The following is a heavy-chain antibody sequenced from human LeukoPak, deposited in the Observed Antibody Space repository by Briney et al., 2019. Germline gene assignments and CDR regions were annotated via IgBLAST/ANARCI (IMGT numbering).Heavy chain of an antibody. Sequence: GGSLRLSCAASGFTFSTYSMNWVRQAPGEGLGWSSYIGSSSRTIYFADSVRGRFTISRDNAKNSLFLQMNSLRAEDTAVYYCAREAGGDFYYYYLDVWGKGTTVTVSS. CDR1: GFTFSTYS. CDR2: IGSSSRTI. CDR3: AREAGGDFYYYYLDV. D-gene: IGHD3-10*01. J-gene: IGHJ6*03. V-gene: IGHV3-48*01.